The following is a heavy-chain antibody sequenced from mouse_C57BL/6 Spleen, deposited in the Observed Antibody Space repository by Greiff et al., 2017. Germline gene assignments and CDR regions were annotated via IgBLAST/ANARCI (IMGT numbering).Heavy chain of an antibody. CDR1: GFNIKDDY. CDR3: ATGSYGSSPYWYFDV. Sequence: EVQLQQSGAELVRPGASVKLSCTASGFNIKDDYMHWVKQRPEQGLEWIGWIDPENGDTEYASKFQGKATITADTSSTTAYLQLSSLTSEDTAVYYCATGSYGSSPYWYFDVWGTGTTVTVSS. J-gene: IGHJ1*03. CDR2: IDPENGDT. V-gene: IGHV14-4*01. D-gene: IGHD1-1*01.